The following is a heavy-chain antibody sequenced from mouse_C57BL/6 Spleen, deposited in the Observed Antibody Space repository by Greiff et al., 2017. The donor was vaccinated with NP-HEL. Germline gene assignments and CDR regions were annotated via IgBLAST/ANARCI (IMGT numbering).Heavy chain of an antibody. J-gene: IGHJ3*01. V-gene: IGHV2-6*03. CDR3: AIPYDGYYGGWFAY. CDR1: GFSLTSYG. Sequence: VMLVESGPGLVAPSQSLSITCTVSGFSLTSYGVHWVRQPPGKGLEWLVVIWSDGSTTYNSALKSRLSISKDNSKSQVFLKMNSLQTDDTAMYYCAIPYDGYYGGWFAYWGQGTLVTVSA. CDR2: IWSDGST. D-gene: IGHD2-3*01.